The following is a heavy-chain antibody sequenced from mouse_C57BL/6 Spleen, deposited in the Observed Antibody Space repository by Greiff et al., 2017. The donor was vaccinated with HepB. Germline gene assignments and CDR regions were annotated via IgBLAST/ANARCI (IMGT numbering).Heavy chain of an antibody. J-gene: IGHJ2*01. CDR2: IDPSVSYT. V-gene: IGHV1-59*01. CDR3: AREGGSNYVDFDY. CDR1: GYTFTSYW. Sequence: QVQLQQPGAELVRPGTSVKLSCKASGYTFTSYWMHWVKQRPGQGLEWIGVIDPSVSYTNYNQKFKGKATLTVDTSSSTAYMQLSSLTSEDSAVYYCAREGGSNYVDFDYWGQGTTLTVSS. D-gene: IGHD2-5*01.